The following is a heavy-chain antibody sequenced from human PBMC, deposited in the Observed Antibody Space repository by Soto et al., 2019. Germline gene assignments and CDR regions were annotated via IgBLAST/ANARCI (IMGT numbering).Heavy chain of an antibody. V-gene: IGHV1-18*01. D-gene: IGHD6-19*01. Sequence: QVQLVQSGAEVKKPGASVKVSCKASGYTFTSYGISWVRQAPGQGLEWMGWISAYNGNTNYAQKLQGRVTMTTDTSTSTAYMELRSLRSDDTAVYYCASLSSGWYRVGYFDYWGQGTLVTVSS. CDR2: ISAYNGNT. CDR3: ASLSSGWYRVGYFDY. CDR1: GYTFTSYG. J-gene: IGHJ4*02.